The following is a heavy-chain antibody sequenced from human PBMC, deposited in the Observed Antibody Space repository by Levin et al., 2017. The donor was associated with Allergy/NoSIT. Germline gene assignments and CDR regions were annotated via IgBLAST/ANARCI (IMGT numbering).Heavy chain of an antibody. CDR3: ARRRIQFWSAPEGMDV. CDR2: ISWNSGHI. CDR1: GFAFDSYA. D-gene: IGHD3-3*01. Sequence: LSLTCAAAGFAFDSYAMHWVRQAPGKGLEWIAGISWNSGHIGYADSVKGRFTILRENAKNSLYLQMNSLRPEDTAFYYCARRRIQFWSAPEGMDVWGQGTLVSVSS. J-gene: IGHJ6*02. V-gene: IGHV3-9*01.